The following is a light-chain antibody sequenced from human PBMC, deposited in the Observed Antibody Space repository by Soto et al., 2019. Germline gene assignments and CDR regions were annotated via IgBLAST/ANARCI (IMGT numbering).Light chain of an antibody. CDR3: SSYTAGGTI. Sequence: QSVLTQPPSASGTPGQRVTISCSGSTSNIGSKTVHWYQHLPGAAPRLLIYYNNERPSGVPDRFSGSKSGTSASLAISGLQSEDEADYYCSSYTAGGTIFGTGTKVTVL. CDR1: TSNIGSKT. CDR2: YNN. J-gene: IGLJ1*01. V-gene: IGLV1-44*01.